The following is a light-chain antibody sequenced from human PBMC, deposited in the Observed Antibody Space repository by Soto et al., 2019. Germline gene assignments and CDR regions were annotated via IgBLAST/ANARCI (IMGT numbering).Light chain of an antibody. V-gene: IGKV3-20*01. Sequence: EIVLTQSPGTLSLSPGERATLSCRASQSVSSYYLAWYQQKPGQAPRLLIYSSSSRAAGVSDRFSGSGSGTDFSLTISRLEPEDFAMYYCQQYGRSPTWTFGQGTKVDIK. CDR2: SSS. CDR1: QSVSSYY. J-gene: IGKJ1*01. CDR3: QQYGRSPTWT.